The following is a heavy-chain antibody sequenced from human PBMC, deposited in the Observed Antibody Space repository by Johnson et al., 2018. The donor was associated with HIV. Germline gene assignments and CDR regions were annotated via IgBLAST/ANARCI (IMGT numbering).Heavy chain of an antibody. CDR2: IRSKADGGTP. CDR3: ARDLTEYSSSADAFDI. CDR1: GFTFADYA. J-gene: IGHJ3*02. Sequence: VQLVESGGGLIQPGRSLRLSCTASGFTFADYAMSWFRQAPGQGLEWVGSIRSKADGGTPEYASSVKGRFTISRDDSKSIAYLQMNSLKTDESAGYYCARDLTEYSSSADAFDIWGQGTMVTVSS. D-gene: IGHD6-6*01. V-gene: IGHV3-49*03.